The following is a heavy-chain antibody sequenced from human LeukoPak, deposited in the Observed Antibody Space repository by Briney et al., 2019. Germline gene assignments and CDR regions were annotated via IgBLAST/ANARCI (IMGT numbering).Heavy chain of an antibody. Sequence: GESLKISCKGSGYSFTNYWIGWVRQMPGKGLEWMGTIYPGDSGHIYSPSFQGQVTISADKSISTAYLQWSSLKTSDTAIYSGSDYFFDSWGQGTLVIVSS. CDR2: IYPGDSGH. CDR3: SDYFFDS. J-gene: IGHJ4*02. V-gene: IGHV5-51*01. D-gene: IGHD5-12*01. CDR1: GYSFTNYW.